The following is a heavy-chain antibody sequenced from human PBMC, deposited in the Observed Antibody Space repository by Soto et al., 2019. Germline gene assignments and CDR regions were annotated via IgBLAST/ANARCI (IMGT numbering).Heavy chain of an antibody. CDR3: DGDTRGLLVY. D-gene: IGHD2-15*01. CDR2: IHYSRSS. CDR1: GGSISSGDYY. Sequence: QVQMQESGPGLVKPSQTLSLTCTVSGGSISSGDYYWSWIRQPPGKGLEWIGYIHYSRSSYNNPFLKSRMTKSVDTSKNQFSLNLSAVTAPDTDADYCDGDTRGLLVYWGQGTLVTVSS. J-gene: IGHJ4*02. V-gene: IGHV4-30-4*01.